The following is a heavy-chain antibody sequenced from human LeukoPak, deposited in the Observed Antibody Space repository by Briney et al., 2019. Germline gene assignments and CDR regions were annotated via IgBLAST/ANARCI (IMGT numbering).Heavy chain of an antibody. Sequence: ASVKVSCKASGYTFTGYYMHWVRQAPGQGLEWMGWINPNSGGTNYAQKFQGRVTMTRDTSISTAYLELSRLRSDDTAVYCCAGLYDSSGYYYFDYWGQGTLVTVSS. D-gene: IGHD3-22*01. CDR1: GYTFTGYY. CDR2: INPNSGGT. J-gene: IGHJ4*02. CDR3: AGLYDSSGYYYFDY. V-gene: IGHV1-2*02.